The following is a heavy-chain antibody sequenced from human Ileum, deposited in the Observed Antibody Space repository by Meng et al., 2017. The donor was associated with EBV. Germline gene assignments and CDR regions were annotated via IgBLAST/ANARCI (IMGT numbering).Heavy chain of an antibody. CDR1: GGSISSGGHS. V-gene: IGHV4-30-2*01. Sequence: QLLRQEPGSGLVKPSQTLSLTCAVSGGSISSGGHSWSWIRQPPGKGLEWIGDIQHSGSTYYNPSLKSRVTISVDRSRNQFSLKLSSVTAADTAVYYCARAHPVVYFFDYWGQGTLVTVSS. CDR3: ARAHPVVYFFDY. J-gene: IGHJ4*02. D-gene: IGHD4-23*01. CDR2: IQHSGST.